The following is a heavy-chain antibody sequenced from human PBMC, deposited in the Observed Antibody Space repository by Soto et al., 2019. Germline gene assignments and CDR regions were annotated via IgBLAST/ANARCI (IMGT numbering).Heavy chain of an antibody. CDR3: AKKGSPSGDHKNWYFDL. CDR1: GYTFTSYA. Sequence: ASVKVSCKASGYTFTSYAMHWVRQAPGQRLEWMGWINAGNGNTKYSQKFQGRVTITRDTSASTAYMELIGLRAEDTAVYYCAKKGSPSGDHKNWYFDLWGRGALVTVS. CDR2: INAGNGNT. J-gene: IGHJ2*01. V-gene: IGHV1-3*01. D-gene: IGHD1-26*01.